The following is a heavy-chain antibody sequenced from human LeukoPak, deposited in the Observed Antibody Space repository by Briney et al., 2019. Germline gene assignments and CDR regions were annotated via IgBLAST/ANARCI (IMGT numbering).Heavy chain of an antibody. CDR2: ISGGSSYI. J-gene: IGHJ4*02. CDR3: LHY. Sequence: PGGSLRLSCGASGFTFSTYIMNWVRQPPGKGLEWVSSISGGSSYIRYTDSLKGRFTISRGNVKNSVYLQMYFCARDHDSNSASLHYWGQGTLVTVSS. CDR1: GFTFSTYI. V-gene: IGHV3-21*01. D-gene: IGHD2/OR15-2a*01.